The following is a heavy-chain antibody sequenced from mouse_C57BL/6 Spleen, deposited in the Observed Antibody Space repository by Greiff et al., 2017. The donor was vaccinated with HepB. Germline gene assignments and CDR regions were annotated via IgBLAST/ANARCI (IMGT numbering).Heavy chain of an antibody. CDR3: ARHKGIEGFAY. CDR1: GYTFTSYW. CDR2: INPSNGGT. J-gene: IGHJ3*01. D-gene: IGHD1-3*01. V-gene: IGHV1-53*01. Sequence: QVQLQQPGTELVKPGASVKLSCKASGYTFTSYWMHWVKQRPGHGLEWMGNINPSNGGTNYNEKFKSKATLTVDKSSSTAYMQLSSLTSEDAAVYYCARHKGIEGFAYWVQGTLVTVSA.